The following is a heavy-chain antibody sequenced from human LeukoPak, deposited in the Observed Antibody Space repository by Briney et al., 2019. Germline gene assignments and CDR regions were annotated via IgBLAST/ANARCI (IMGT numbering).Heavy chain of an antibody. Sequence: GGSLRLSCAASGFTFTSYAMSWVRQAPGKGLEWVSTIYTNGGGTYYADSVKGRLTFSTDKSKNTLFLQMNNLRAEDTAVYYCAKVGDNSGYYEYFDYWGQGTLVTVSS. D-gene: IGHD3-22*01. V-gene: IGHV3-23*01. J-gene: IGHJ4*02. CDR2: IYTNGGGT. CDR1: GFTFTSYA. CDR3: AKVGDNSGYYEYFDY.